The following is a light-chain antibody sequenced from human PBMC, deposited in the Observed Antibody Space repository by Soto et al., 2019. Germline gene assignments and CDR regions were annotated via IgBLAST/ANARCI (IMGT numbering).Light chain of an antibody. CDR2: RAY. V-gene: IGKV3-15*01. CDR1: QSIDRD. CDR3: QQYSQWRT. Sequence: EIRMTRSPAKVPVVPRERATLSCRASQSIDRDLAGYEQKPGHVPRLLIYRAYTRAAGVPARFSGSGSGTEYTLTIISLPSDDFAVYYCQQYSQWRTFGPGTNVEIK. J-gene: IGKJ1*01.